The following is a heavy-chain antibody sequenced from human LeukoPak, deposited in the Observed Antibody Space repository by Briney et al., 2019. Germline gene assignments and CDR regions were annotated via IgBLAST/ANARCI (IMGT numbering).Heavy chain of an antibody. V-gene: IGHV3-43*02. D-gene: IGHD6-6*01. CDR3: AIPLYSSSDRDV. CDR2: ISGDGGST. CDR1: GFTFDDYA. Sequence: GGSLRLSXAASGFTFDDYAMHWVRQAPGKGLEWVSLISGDGGSTYYADSVKGRFTISRDNSKNSLYLQMNSLRTEDTALYYCAIPLYSSSDRDVWGKGTTVTVSS. J-gene: IGHJ6*04.